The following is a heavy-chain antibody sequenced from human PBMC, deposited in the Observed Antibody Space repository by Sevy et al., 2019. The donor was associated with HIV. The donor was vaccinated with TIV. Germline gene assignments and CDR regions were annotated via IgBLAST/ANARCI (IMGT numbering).Heavy chain of an antibody. CDR3: AREITKDDAFDI. J-gene: IGHJ3*02. V-gene: IGHV3-21*01. CDR1: GFTFSSYS. D-gene: IGHD3-16*01. CDR2: ISSSSSYI. Sequence: GGSLRLSCAASGFTFSSYSMNWVRQAPGKGLEWVSSISSSSSYIYYADSVKGRFTISRDNAKNSLYLQMNSLRAEDTAVYYCAREITKDDAFDIWGQGTMVIVSS.